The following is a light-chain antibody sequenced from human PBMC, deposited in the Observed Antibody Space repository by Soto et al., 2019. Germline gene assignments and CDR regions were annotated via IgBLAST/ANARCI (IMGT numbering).Light chain of an antibody. CDR2: EVS. CDR3: SSYTSSSTVV. Sequence: QSVLTQPASVSGSPGQSITISCTGTSSDFGSYNYVSWYQQHPGKAPKLMIYEVSNRPSGVSIRFSGFKSGNTASLTISGLQAEDEADYYCSSYTSSSTVVFGGGTKLTVL. V-gene: IGLV2-14*01. CDR1: SSDFGSYNY. J-gene: IGLJ2*01.